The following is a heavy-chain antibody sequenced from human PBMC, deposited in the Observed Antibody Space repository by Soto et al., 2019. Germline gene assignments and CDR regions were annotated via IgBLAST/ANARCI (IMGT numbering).Heavy chain of an antibody. Sequence: DVQFLESGGGLVQPGGSLRISCAASGLTFSNYAMTWVRQAPGKGLEWVSAIGGSGGSTYYADSVKDRFTISIDSSKNTLFLPMNRMRAEDTAGYYCGREPNGDYVGAFALWGPGTMVTFSS. CDR2: IGGSGGST. CDR1: GLTFSNYA. CDR3: GREPNGDYVGAFAL. V-gene: IGHV3-23*01. J-gene: IGHJ3*01. D-gene: IGHD4-17*01.